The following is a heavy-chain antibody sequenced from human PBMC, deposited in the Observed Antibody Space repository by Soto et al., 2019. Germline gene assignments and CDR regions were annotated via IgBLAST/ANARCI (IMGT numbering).Heavy chain of an antibody. CDR2: IMPGSSHI. V-gene: IGHV3-48*01. Sequence: VSPWGSLRLSCAASGFTFSIYSMNWVRQAPGKGLEWVSYIMPGSSHIFYADSVMGRFTISRDNAKNSLYLQMNSLRAEDTAVYYCAANRGYNYYYGMDVWGQGTTVTVSS. J-gene: IGHJ6*02. D-gene: IGHD3-22*01. CDR3: AANRGYNYYYGMDV. CDR1: GFTFSIYS.